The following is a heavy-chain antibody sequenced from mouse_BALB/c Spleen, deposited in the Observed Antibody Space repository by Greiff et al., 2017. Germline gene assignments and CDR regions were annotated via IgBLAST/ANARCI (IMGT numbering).Heavy chain of an antibody. Sequence: EVQVVESGGGLVQPGGSRKLSCAASGFTFSSFGMHWVRQAPEKGLEWVAYISSGSSTIYYADTVKGRFTISRDNPKNTLFLQMTSLRSEDTAMYYCARSGLADYWGQGTTLTVSS. CDR3: ARSGLADY. J-gene: IGHJ2*01. D-gene: IGHD2-4*01. CDR1: GFTFSSFG. V-gene: IGHV5-17*02. CDR2: ISSGSSTI.